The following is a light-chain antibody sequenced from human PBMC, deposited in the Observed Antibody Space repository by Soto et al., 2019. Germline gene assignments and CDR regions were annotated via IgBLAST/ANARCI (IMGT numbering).Light chain of an antibody. V-gene: IGKV4-1*01. CDR3: QQYYSTPPEIT. CDR2: WAS. J-gene: IGKJ4*01. CDR1: QSVLYSSNNKNY. Sequence: DIVMTQSPDSLAVSLGERATINCKSSQSVLYSSNNKNYLAWYQQKPGQPPKLLIYWASTRESGVPDRFSGSESGTDFTLTISSLQAEDVAVYYCQQYYSTPPEITFGGGTKVEIK.